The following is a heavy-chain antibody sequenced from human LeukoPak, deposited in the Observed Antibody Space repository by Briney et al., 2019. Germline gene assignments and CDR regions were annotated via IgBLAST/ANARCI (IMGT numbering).Heavy chain of an antibody. V-gene: IGHV3-64*01. CDR1: GFTFSSYA. CDR2: ISSIGGST. CDR3: ARDSAATGSGTFDY. Sequence: TGGSLRLSCAASGFTFSSYAMHWVRQAPGKGLEYVSTISSIGGSTYYANSVKGRFIISRDNSKNTLYLQMGSLRAEDMAVYYCARDSAATGSGTFDYWGQGTLVTVSS. J-gene: IGHJ4*02. D-gene: IGHD3-10*01.